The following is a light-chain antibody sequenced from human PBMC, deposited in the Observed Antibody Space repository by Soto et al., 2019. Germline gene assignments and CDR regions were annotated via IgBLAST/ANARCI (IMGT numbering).Light chain of an antibody. CDR1: QSVSSTY. CDR3: QQYDSSLYT. CDR2: GAS. J-gene: IGKJ2*01. V-gene: IGKV3-20*01. Sequence: EIVLTQSPGTLSLSPGGRATLSCRASQSVSSTYLAWYQQKPGQAPRLLIYGASSRATGIPDRFSGSGSGTDFTLTISRLEPEDFAVYFCQQYDSSLYTFGQGTKLEIK.